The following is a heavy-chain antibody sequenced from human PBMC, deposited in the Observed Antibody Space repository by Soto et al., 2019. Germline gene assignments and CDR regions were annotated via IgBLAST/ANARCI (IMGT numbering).Heavy chain of an antibody. Sequence: EVQLLESGGGLAQPGGSLRLSCAASGFTFRNNVLSWVRQAPGKGLDWVSGITGSGRDTYYADSVKGRFTISRDNSKNMVFLQMNSLRAEDTALYYCAKNGXDNSPSAIDSWGPGTLVTVSS. J-gene: IGHJ4*02. CDR2: ITGSGRDT. V-gene: IGHV3-23*01. CDR3: AKNGXDNSPSAIDS. CDR1: GFTFRNNV. D-gene: IGHD2-8*01.